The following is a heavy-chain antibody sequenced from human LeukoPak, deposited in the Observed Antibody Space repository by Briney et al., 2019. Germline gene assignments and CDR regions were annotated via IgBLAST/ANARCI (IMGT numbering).Heavy chain of an antibody. CDR2: TNTDGTIT. V-gene: IGHV3-74*01. D-gene: IGHD5-12*01. CDR3: ASQSDIVATMDYYYYYYMDV. CDR1: GFTFSDYW. Sequence: GGSLRLSCAASGFTFSDYWMHWVRQAPGKGLVWVSQTNTDGTITDYADSAKGRFTISRDNAKNSLYLQMNSLRAEDTAVYYCASQSDIVATMDYYYYYYMDVWGKGTTVTISS. J-gene: IGHJ6*03.